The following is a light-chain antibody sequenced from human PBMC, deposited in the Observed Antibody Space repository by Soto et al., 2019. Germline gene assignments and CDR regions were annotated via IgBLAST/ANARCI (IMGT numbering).Light chain of an antibody. Sequence: QSALTQPACVSVSPGQLITISCTGTSSDVGGYDFVSWYQQHPGKAPKLMIYEVSNRPTGVSNRFSGSKSGNTASLTISGLQAEDEADYYCSSYTSSSTRVFGTGTKVTVL. J-gene: IGLJ1*01. CDR3: SSYTSSSTRV. CDR2: EVS. CDR1: SSDVGGYDF. V-gene: IGLV2-14*01.